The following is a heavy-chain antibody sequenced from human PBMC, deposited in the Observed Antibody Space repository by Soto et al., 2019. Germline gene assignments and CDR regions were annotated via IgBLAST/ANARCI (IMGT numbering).Heavy chain of an antibody. D-gene: IGHD3-10*01. J-gene: IGHJ6*03. V-gene: IGHV6-1*01. CDR3: ARTLEYGHMDV. CDR1: GDSVSSNSAA. CDR2: TYYRSRWYN. Sequence: SQTLSLTCVISGDSVSSNSAAWNWIRLSPSRGLEWLARTYYRSRWYNDYAVSVRSRITVNPDTSKNQFSLQLTSVTPEDTAVYYCARTLEYGHMDVWGNGTSVTVSS.